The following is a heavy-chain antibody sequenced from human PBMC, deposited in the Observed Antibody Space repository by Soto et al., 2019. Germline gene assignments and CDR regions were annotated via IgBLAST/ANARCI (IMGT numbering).Heavy chain of an antibody. CDR1: GFTFSNVW. CDR2: IISKTDGGTT. Sequence: GGSLRLSCAASGFTFSNVWMNWVRQAPGKGLEWVGRIISKTDGGTTDYAAPVKGRFTISRDDSKNTLYLQMNSLKTEDTAVYYCTTDPVTMIVVVPSSGWGQGTLVTVSS. J-gene: IGHJ4*02. D-gene: IGHD3-22*01. CDR3: TTDPVTMIVVVPSSG. V-gene: IGHV3-15*07.